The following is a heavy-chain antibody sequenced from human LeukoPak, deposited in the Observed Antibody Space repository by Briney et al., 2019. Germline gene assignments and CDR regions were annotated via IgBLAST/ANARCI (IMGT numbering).Heavy chain of an antibody. V-gene: IGHV4-31*03. Sequence: PSQTLSLTCTVSGGSISSGGYYWSWIRRHPGKGLEWIGYIYYSGSTYYNPSLKSRVTISVDTSKNQFSLKLSSVTAADTAVYYCARYSYGQLSWFDPWGQGTLVSVSS. D-gene: IGHD5-18*01. CDR1: GGSISSGGYY. J-gene: IGHJ5*02. CDR3: ARYSYGQLSWFDP. CDR2: IYYSGST.